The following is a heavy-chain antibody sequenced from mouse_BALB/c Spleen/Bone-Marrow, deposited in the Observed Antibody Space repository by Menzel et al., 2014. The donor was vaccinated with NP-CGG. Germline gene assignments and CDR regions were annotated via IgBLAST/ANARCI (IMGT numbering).Heavy chain of an antibody. D-gene: IGHD1-1*01. V-gene: IGHV2-6-7*01. CDR1: GFSLTAYG. CDR2: IRGDGTT. Sequence: VMLVESGPGLVAPSQSLSITCTVSGFSLTAYGVNWVRQPPGKGLEWLGMIRGDGTTDYNSALRSRLSISMDNSKSQVFLKMNSLQADDIARYYCARFTTVVPFDYWGQGTTLTVSS. CDR3: ARFTTVVPFDY. J-gene: IGHJ2*01.